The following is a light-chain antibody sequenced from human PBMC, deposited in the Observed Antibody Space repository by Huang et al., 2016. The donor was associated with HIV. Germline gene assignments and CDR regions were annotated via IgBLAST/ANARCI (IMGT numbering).Light chain of an antibody. CDR3: MQALHTPYT. CDR1: RSLLHSNGYNY. V-gene: IGKV2-28*01. CDR2: LGS. J-gene: IGKJ2*01. Sequence: DIVMIQSPLSLPVTPVEPASISCTSSRSLLHSNGYNYLDWYLQKPGQSPQLLIFLGSNRASGVPDRFSGSGSGTYFSLKVSRVEAEDVGVYYCMQALHTPYTFGQGTKLEIK.